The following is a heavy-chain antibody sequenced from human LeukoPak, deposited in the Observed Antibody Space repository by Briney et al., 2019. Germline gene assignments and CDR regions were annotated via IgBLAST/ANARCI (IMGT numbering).Heavy chain of an antibody. CDR2: ISSSSSYI. CDR3: ARDPLYGGAFDI. V-gene: IGHV3-21*01. D-gene: IGHD2-8*01. Sequence: TGGSLRLSCVGSGFTFSSYWMSWVRQAPGKGLEWVSSISSSSSYIYYADSVKGRFTISRDNAKNSLYLQMNSLRAEDTAVYYCARDPLYGGAFDIWGQGTMVTVSS. J-gene: IGHJ3*02. CDR1: GFTFSSYW.